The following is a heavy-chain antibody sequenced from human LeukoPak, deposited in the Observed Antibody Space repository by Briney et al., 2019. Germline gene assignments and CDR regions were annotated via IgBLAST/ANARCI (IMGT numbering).Heavy chain of an antibody. CDR2: IYYSGST. Sequence: PSETLSLTCTVSGGSISSSTYYCGWIRQPPGKGLEWIGSIYYSGSTYYNPSLKSRVTISVDTSKNQFSLKLSSVTAADTAVYYCARRGVGATISGFDYWGQGTLVTVSS. D-gene: IGHD1-26*01. CDR3: ARRGVGATISGFDY. J-gene: IGHJ4*02. CDR1: GGSISSSTYY. V-gene: IGHV4-39*01.